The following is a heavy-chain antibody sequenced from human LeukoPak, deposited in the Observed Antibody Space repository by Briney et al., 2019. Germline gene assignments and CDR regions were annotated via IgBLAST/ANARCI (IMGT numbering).Heavy chain of an antibody. CDR1: GYTFTGYY. D-gene: IGHD6-6*01. Sequence: GASVKVSCKASGYTFTGYYMHWERQAPGQGLEWMGWINPNSGGTNYAQKFQGRVTMTRDTSISTAYMELSRLRSDDTAVYYCARVTAARGYFDYWGQGTLVTVSS. CDR2: INPNSGGT. CDR3: ARVTAARGYFDY. V-gene: IGHV1-2*02. J-gene: IGHJ4*02.